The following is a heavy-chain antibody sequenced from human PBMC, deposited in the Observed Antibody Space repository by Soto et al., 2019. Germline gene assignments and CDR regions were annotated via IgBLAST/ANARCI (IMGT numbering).Heavy chain of an antibody. CDR3: TIYSYEYDFWSGPYYCYYGMDV. Sequence: PGGSLRLSCAASGFTFSDSAMHWVRQASGKGLEWVGRIRSKANSYATAYAASVKGRFTISRDDSKNTAYLQMNSLKTEDTAVYYCTIYSYEYDFWSGPYYCYYGMDVWGEGTTVTVSS. CDR2: IRSKANSYAT. J-gene: IGHJ6*04. V-gene: IGHV3-73*01. D-gene: IGHD3-3*01. CDR1: GFTFSDSA.